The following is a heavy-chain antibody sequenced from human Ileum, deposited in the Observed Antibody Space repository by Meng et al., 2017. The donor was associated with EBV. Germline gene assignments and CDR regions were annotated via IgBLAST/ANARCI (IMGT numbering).Heavy chain of an antibody. J-gene: IGHJ4*02. V-gene: IGHV4-4*02. D-gene: IGHD6-19*01. CDR2: IYHSGST. CDR3: ARVGQWLPIDY. Sequence: QVRLQGPGPGLVNPSGTLSLTCAVSGGSISSSNWWSWVRQPPGKGLEWIGEIYHSGSTNYNPSLKSRVTVSVDKSKNQFSLNLSSVTAADTAVYYCARVGQWLPIDYWGQGTLVTVSS. CDR1: GGSISSSNW.